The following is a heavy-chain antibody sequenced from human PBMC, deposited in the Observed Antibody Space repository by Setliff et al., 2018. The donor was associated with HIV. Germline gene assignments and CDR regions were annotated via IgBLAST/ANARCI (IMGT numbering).Heavy chain of an antibody. Sequence: ASVKVSCKVSGYTLTELSRHWVRQAPGKGLEWMGGFDPEDGNTIYAQKFQGRVTMTADTSTDTAYMELSSLRSEDTAVYYCATVSHTNVAAHDAFDIWGQGTMVTVS. CDR1: GYTLTELS. V-gene: IGHV1-24*01. CDR2: FDPEDGNT. J-gene: IGHJ3*02. D-gene: IGHD6-19*01. CDR3: ATVSHTNVAAHDAFDI.